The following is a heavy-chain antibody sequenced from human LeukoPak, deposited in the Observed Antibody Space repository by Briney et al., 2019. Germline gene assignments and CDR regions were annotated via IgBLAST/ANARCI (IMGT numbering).Heavy chain of an antibody. V-gene: IGHV1-2*06. CDR2: INPNSGGT. D-gene: IGHD2-15*01. J-gene: IGHJ3*02. Sequence: ASVKVSCKASGYTFIGYYMHWVRQAPGQGLEWMGRINPNSGGTNYAQKFQGRVTMTRDTSISTAYMELSRLRSDDTAVYYCARKSMGYCSGGSCYSDAFDIWGQGTMVTVSS. CDR3: ARKSMGYCSGGSCYSDAFDI. CDR1: GYTFIGYY.